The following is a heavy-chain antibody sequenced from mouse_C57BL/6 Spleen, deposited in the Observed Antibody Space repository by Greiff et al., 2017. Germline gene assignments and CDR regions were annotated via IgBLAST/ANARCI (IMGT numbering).Heavy chain of an antibody. CDR2: ISYDGSN. Sequence: EVKLQESGPGLVKPSQSLSLTCSVTGYSITSGYYWNWIRQFPGNKLEWMGYISYDGSNNYNPSLKNRISITRDTSKNQFFLKLNSVTTEDTATYYCARDDDGYFWGQGTTLTVSS. CDR3: ARDDDGYF. V-gene: IGHV3-6*01. CDR1: GYSITSGYY. D-gene: IGHD2-3*01. J-gene: IGHJ2*01.